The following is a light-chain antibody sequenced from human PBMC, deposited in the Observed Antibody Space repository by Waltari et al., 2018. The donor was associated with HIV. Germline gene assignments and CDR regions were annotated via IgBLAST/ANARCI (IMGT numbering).Light chain of an antibody. CDR1: TIGSKS. Sequence: SYVLTQPPSVSVAPGETARIPCGTNTIGSKSMHWYQQKPGRAPVLVIYYDTDRPSGIPERFSGSNSGNTATLIISRVEAGDEADYYCQVWDYGSDPPVFGGGTTLTVL. V-gene: IGLV3-21*04. CDR3: QVWDYGSDPPV. CDR2: YDT. J-gene: IGLJ3*02.